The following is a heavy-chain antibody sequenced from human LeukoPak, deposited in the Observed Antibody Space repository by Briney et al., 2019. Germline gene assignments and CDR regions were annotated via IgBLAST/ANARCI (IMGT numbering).Heavy chain of an antibody. V-gene: IGHV3-33*01. Sequence: PGGSLRLSCAASGFTFSNSDMHWVRQAPGKGLEWVAVIWYDGSNEYYADAVKGRFIISRDNSKNTVHLQTNSLRVEDTSVYYCAREISMFVNAFDLWGQGTLVAVSS. CDR3: AREISMFVNAFDL. D-gene: IGHD3-10*02. CDR2: IWYDGSNE. J-gene: IGHJ3*01. CDR1: GFTFSNSD.